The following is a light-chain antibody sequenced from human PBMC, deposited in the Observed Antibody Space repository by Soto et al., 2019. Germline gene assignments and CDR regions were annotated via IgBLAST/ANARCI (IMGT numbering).Light chain of an antibody. V-gene: IGKV3-15*01. Sequence: EIVMTQSPATLSVSPGERATLSCRASHSVSSNLAWYQQKPGQAPRLLIYGASTRPTGIPARFSGSGSGTEFPLTISSLQYEDFAVYYCQQYNNWPPWTFGQGTKVEIK. CDR2: GAS. CDR3: QQYNNWPPWT. CDR1: HSVSSN. J-gene: IGKJ1*01.